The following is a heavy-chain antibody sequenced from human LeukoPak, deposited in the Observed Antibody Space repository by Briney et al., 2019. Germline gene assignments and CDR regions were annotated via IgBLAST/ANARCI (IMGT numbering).Heavy chain of an antibody. Sequence: TSETLSLTCAVYGGSFSGSYWSWIRQPPGRGLEWFGEINHSGSTNYNPSLKSRVTISVDTSKNQFSLDLSSVTAADTAVYYCARRGGGYYPYYFDYWGQGTLVTVSS. CDR3: ARRGGGYYPYYFDY. CDR1: GGSFSGSY. J-gene: IGHJ4*02. CDR2: INHSGST. V-gene: IGHV4-34*01. D-gene: IGHD3-22*01.